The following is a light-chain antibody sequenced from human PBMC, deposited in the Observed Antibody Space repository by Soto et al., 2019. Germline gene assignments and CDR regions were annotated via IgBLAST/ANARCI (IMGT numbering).Light chain of an antibody. CDR1: QSISSN. CDR3: QQYNNWPPRYT. V-gene: IGKV3-15*01. J-gene: IGKJ2*01. CDR2: GAS. Sequence: EIVMTQSPATLSVSPGERATLSCRASQSISSNLAWYRQKPGQAPRLIIYGASTRATGIPARFSGSGSGTEFTLTISSLQSEDFAVYYCQQYNNWPPRYTFGQGTKLEI.